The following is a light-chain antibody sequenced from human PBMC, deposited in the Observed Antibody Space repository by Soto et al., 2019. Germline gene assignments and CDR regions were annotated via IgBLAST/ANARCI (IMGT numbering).Light chain of an antibody. CDR1: QSVTSS. J-gene: IGKJ4*01. CDR2: DTS. Sequence: EIVLTQSPGALSLSPGERATLSCRASQSVTSSSLAWYQHKPGQTPRLLIYDTSTRATGVPTRFSGSRSGAEFTLTINSLQSEDFAVYYCQPYNNWPLTFGGGTKVEIK. V-gene: IGKV3-15*01. CDR3: QPYNNWPLT.